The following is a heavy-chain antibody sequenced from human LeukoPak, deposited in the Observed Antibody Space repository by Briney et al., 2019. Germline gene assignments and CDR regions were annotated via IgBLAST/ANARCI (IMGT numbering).Heavy chain of an antibody. V-gene: IGHV3-11*03. J-gene: IGHJ6*02. CDR1: GFTFSDYY. Sequence: GSLILSCAASGFTFSDYYMSWIRQAPGKGLEWVSYISSSSSYTNYADSVKGRFTISRDNAKNSLYLQMNSLRAEDTAVYYCARGLYYYGMDVWGQGTTVTVSS. D-gene: IGHD3/OR15-3a*01. CDR3: ARGLYYYGMDV. CDR2: ISSSSSYT.